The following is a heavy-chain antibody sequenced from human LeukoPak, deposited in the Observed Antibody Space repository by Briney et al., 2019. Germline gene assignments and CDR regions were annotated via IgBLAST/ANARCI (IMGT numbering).Heavy chain of an antibody. CDR2: NYTSGST. Sequence: SETLSLTCTVSGGSISSGTYYWSWIRQPAGKGLEWIGRNYTSGSTNYNPSLKSRVTISVDTSKNQFSLKLSSVAAADTAVYYCARGVTTVTDNWFDPWGQGTLVTVSS. CDR1: GGSISSGTYY. D-gene: IGHD4-17*01. CDR3: ARGVTTVTDNWFDP. V-gene: IGHV4-61*02. J-gene: IGHJ5*02.